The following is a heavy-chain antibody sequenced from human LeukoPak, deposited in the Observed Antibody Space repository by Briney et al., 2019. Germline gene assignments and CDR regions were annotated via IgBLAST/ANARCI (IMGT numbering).Heavy chain of an antibody. CDR1: GGSISSSSYY. Sequence: PSEPLSLTCTVSGGSISSSSYYWGWIRQPPGKGLEWIGSIYYSGSNYYNPSLKSRITISVYTSKNQFSLKLSTVTAAATAVYYCARNEDFANYFDYWGQGTLVTVSS. V-gene: IGHV4-39*01. CDR3: ARNEDFANYFDY. J-gene: IGHJ4*02. CDR2: IYYSGSN.